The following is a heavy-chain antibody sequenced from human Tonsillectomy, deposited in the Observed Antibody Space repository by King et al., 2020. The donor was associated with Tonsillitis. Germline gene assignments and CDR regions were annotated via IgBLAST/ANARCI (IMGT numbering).Heavy chain of an antibody. V-gene: IGHV1-2*06. Sequence: VQLVESGAEVKKPGASVKVSCKASGYTFIGYYMHWVRQAPGQGLEWMGRINPNSGGTNYAQKFQGRVTMTRDTSVSTAYMELSSLRSDETAVYYCARVDFWSGYMYYFDYWGQGTLVTVSS. CDR2: INPNSGGT. D-gene: IGHD3-3*01. J-gene: IGHJ4*02. CDR1: GYTFIGYY. CDR3: ARVDFWSGYMYYFDY.